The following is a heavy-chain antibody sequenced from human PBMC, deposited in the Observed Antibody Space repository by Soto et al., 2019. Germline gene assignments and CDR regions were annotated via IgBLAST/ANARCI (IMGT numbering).Heavy chain of an antibody. D-gene: IGHD6-19*01. V-gene: IGHV1-3*01. CDR1: GYTFTSYA. Sequence: ASVKDSCKASGYTFTSYAMHWVRQAPGQRLEWMGWINAGNGNTKYSQKFQGRVTITRDTSASTAYMELSSLRSEDTAVYYCARAISVAGGYYYYGMDVWGQGTTVTVSS. CDR3: ARAISVAGGYYYYGMDV. CDR2: INAGNGNT. J-gene: IGHJ6*02.